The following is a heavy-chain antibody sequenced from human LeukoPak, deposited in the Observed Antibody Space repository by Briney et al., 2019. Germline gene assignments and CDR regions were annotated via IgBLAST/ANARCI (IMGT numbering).Heavy chain of an antibody. CDR1: GYSFTSYW. J-gene: IGHJ4*02. Sequence: GESLKISCEGSGYSFTSYWIGWVRQMPGKGLEWMGIIYPGDSDTRYSPSFQGQVTISADKSISTAYLQWSSLKASDTAMYYCARQPYYYGSGSYSLSDYWGQGTLVTVSS. CDR2: IYPGDSDT. D-gene: IGHD3-10*01. V-gene: IGHV5-51*01. CDR3: ARQPYYYGSGSYSLSDY.